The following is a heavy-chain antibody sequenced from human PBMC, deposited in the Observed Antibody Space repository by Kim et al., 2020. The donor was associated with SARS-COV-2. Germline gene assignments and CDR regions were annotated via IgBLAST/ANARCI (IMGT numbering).Heavy chain of an antibody. CDR3: AKDSQYYDILTGYYPWFDY. CDR1: GFTFSSYG. CDR2: ISYDGSNK. J-gene: IGHJ4*02. D-gene: IGHD3-9*01. Sequence: GGSLRLSCAASGFTFSSYGMHWVRQAPGKGLEWVAVISYDGSNKYYADSVKGRFTISRDTSKNTLYLQMNSLRAEDTAVYYCAKDSQYYDILTGYYPWFDYWGQGTLVTVSS. V-gene: IGHV3-30*18.